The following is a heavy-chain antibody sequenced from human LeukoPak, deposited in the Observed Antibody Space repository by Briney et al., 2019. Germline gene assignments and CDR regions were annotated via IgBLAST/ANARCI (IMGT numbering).Heavy chain of an antibody. D-gene: IGHD2-15*01. CDR2: ISYDGSNK. Sequence: GKSLRLSCAASGFTFSSYGMHWVRQAPGKGLEWVAVISYDGSNKYYADSVEGRVTISRDNSKNTLYLQMNSLRAEDTAVYYCAREEAVGGSAFEGYYYYYGMDVWGQGTTVTVSS. CDR1: GFTFSSYG. J-gene: IGHJ6*02. CDR3: AREEAVGGSAFEGYYYYYGMDV. V-gene: IGHV3-30*03.